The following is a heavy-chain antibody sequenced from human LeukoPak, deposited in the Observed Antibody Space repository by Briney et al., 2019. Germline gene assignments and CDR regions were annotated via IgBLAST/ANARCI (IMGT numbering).Heavy chain of an antibody. J-gene: IGHJ4*02. CDR3: ARVFGLGIGATGYFDY. D-gene: IGHD1-26*01. CDR1: GGSISSYY. Sequence: SETLSLTCTVSGGSISSYYWSWIRQPPGKGLEWIGYIYSSGTTNYNPSLKSRVTMSVHTSKSRFSLKLSSVTAADTAIYYCARVFGLGIGATGYFDYWGQGILVTVSS. CDR2: IYSSGTT. V-gene: IGHV4-59*01.